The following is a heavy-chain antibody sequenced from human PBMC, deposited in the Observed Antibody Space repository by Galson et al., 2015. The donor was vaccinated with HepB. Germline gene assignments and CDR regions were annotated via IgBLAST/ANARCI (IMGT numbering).Heavy chain of an antibody. CDR2: IYWDDDK. CDR3: AHRWGDYGPFDY. CDR1: GFSLTTYGVA. V-gene: IGHV2-5*02. Sequence: PALVNPTQTLTLTCTFSGFSLTTYGVAVGWIRQSPGKALEWLALIYWDDDKRYSPSLKSRLTVTKDTSKSQLALTMTDMDPMDTATYYCAHRWGDYGPFDYWGQGALVTVSS. J-gene: IGHJ4*02. D-gene: IGHD4-17*01.